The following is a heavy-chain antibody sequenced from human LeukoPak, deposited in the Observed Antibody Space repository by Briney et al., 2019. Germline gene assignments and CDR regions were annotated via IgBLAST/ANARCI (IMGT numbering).Heavy chain of an antibody. Sequence: GASVKVSCKASGYTFTGYYMHWVRQAPGQGLEWMGRINPHSGDTNYAQKFQGRVTMTRDTSISTAYMELSRLRSDDTAVYYCASFGAGYGSGSYYYYGMDVWGQGTTVTVSS. CDR1: GYTFTGYY. CDR3: ASFGAGYGSGSYYYYGMDV. CDR2: INPHSGDT. J-gene: IGHJ6*02. D-gene: IGHD3-10*01. V-gene: IGHV1-2*06.